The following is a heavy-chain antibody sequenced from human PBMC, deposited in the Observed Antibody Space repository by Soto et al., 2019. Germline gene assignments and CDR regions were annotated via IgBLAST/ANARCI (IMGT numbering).Heavy chain of an antibody. CDR3: ALLVVWVGSSGYYSPWYFDY. D-gene: IGHD3-22*01. J-gene: IGHJ4*02. CDR2: IYYSGST. V-gene: IGHV4-30-4*01. Sequence: SETLSLTCTVSGGSISSGDYYWSWIRQPPGKGLEWIGYIYYSGSTYYNTSLKSRVTISVDTSKNQFSLKLSSVTAADTAVYYCALLVVWVGSSGYYSPWYFDYWGQGTLVTVSS. CDR1: GGSISSGDYY.